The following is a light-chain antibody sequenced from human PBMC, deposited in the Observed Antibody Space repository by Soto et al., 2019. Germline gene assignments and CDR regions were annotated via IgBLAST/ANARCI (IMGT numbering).Light chain of an antibody. CDR1: QSISTY. CDR2: AAS. CDR3: QQSYTTPYT. J-gene: IGKJ2*01. V-gene: IGKV1-39*01. Sequence: DIQMTQSPSSLPASVGDRVTITCRASQSISTYLNWYQKRPGKPPKLLIQAASSLQSGVPSRFSGSGSGTGFTLTISSLQPEDFATYYCQQSYTTPYTFGQGTKLEIK.